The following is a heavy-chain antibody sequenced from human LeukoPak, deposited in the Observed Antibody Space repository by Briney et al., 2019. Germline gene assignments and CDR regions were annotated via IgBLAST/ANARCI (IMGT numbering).Heavy chain of an antibody. V-gene: IGHV3-23*01. CDR1: GFTFSSYA. D-gene: IGHD5-12*01. CDR3: ARDGDSGYNSDYYYGMDV. Sequence: PGGSLRLSCAASGFTFSSYAMSWVRQAPGKGLEWVSGISDSGGSTYYADSVKGRFTISRDNSKNTLDLQMNSLRAEDTAVYYCARDGDSGYNSDYYYGMDVWGKGTTVTVSS. J-gene: IGHJ6*04. CDR2: ISDSGGST.